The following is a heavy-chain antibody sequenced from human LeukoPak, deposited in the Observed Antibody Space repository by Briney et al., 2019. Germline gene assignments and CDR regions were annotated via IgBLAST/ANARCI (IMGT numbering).Heavy chain of an antibody. D-gene: IGHD6-19*01. V-gene: IGHV4-39*07. J-gene: IGHJ4*02. CDR2: IYYSGRT. CDR3: AREEQWLVPDY. CDR1: GGSISSSSYY. Sequence: PSETLSLTCTVSGGSISSSSYYWGWIRQPPGKGLEWIGSIYYSGRTYYNPSLRSRVTISVDRSKNQFSLKLSSVTAADTAVYYCAREEQWLVPDYWGQGTLVTVSS.